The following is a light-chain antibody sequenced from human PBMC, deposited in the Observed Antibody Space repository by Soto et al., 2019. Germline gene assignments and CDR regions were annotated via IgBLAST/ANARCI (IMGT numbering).Light chain of an antibody. J-gene: IGKJ1*01. CDR1: QNISTN. V-gene: IGKV3-15*01. Sequence: EIVMTESPATLSVSPGDRATLSCRASQNISTNLAWYQQKPGQAPRLLIYGASTRATGIPARFSGSGSGTEFTLTISSLQSEDFAVYYCQQYNNWPRTFGQGTEVEIK. CDR3: QQYNNWPRT. CDR2: GAS.